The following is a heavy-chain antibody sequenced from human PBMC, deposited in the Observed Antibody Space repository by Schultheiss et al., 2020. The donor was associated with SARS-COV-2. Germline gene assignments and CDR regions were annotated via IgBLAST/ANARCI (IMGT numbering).Heavy chain of an antibody. D-gene: IGHD4-17*01. CDR3: ARELYDYGDYAFDY. CDR2: IIPIFGTA. Sequence: KISCAASGFTFSSYAISWVRQAPGQGLEWMGGIIPIFGTANYAQKFQGRVTITADESTSTAYMELSSLRSEDTAVYYCARELYDYGDYAFDYWGQGTLVTVSS. J-gene: IGHJ4*02. V-gene: IGHV1-69*01. CDR1: GFTFSSYA.